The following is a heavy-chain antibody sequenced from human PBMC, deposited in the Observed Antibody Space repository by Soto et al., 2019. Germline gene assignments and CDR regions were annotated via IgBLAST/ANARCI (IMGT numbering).Heavy chain of an antibody. J-gene: IGHJ5*02. D-gene: IGHD1-20*01. CDR1: GGSFSSYY. CDR2: INHSGST. V-gene: IGHV4-34*01. Sequence: SETLSLTCDVYGGSFSSYYWNWIRQPPGKGLEWLGEINHSGSTNYNPSLKSRVTISLDTSKIQFSLKLTSVTAADTAVYYCARGDGRLTGNWFDPWGQGTLVTVSS. CDR3: ARGDGRLTGNWFDP.